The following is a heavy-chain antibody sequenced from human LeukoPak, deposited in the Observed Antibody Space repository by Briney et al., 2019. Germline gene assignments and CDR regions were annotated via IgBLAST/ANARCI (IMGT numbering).Heavy chain of an antibody. V-gene: IGHV3-48*01. CDR3: ARSGSYLRLDP. CDR1: GFTFSSYS. J-gene: IGHJ5*02. Sequence: GGSLRLSCAASGFTFSSYSMNWVRQAPGKGLEWVSYISSSSSTIYYADSVKGRFTISRDDAKNSLYLQMNSLRAEDTAVYYCARSGSYLRLDPWGQGTLVTVSS. CDR2: ISSSSSTI. D-gene: IGHD3-10*01.